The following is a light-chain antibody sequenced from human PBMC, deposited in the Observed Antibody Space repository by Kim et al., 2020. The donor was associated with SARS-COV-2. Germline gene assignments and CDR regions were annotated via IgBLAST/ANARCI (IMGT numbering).Light chain of an antibody. Sequence: VTISCTGTGSNVGADYDVHWYQQFPGRAPPLLIFDNPKRPSGVPDRFSGSKSGISASLAITGLQADDEADYFCQSFDTRLSGSRIFGGGTQLTVL. CDR2: DNP. J-gene: IGLJ2*01. V-gene: IGLV1-40*01. CDR1: GSNVGADYD. CDR3: QSFDTRLSGSRI.